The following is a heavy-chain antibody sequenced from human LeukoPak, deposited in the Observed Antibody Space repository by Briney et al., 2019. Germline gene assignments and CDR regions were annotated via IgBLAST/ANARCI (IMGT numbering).Heavy chain of an antibody. V-gene: IGHV4-30-4*01. CDR1: GDSISNGDYY. Sequence: PSETLSLTCTVSGDSISNGDYYWSWIRQPPGKGLEWIGYIYYSGSTYYNPSLKSRVTISVDTSKNQFSLRLSPATAADTAVYYCASLPRSGFPYYFDYWGQGTLVTVSS. CDR3: ASLPRSGFPYYFDY. J-gene: IGHJ4*02. CDR2: IYYSGST. D-gene: IGHD3-3*01.